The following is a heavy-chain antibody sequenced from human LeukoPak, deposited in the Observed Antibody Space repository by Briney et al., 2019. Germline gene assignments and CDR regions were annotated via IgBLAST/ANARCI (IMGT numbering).Heavy chain of an antibody. CDR3: AKQSYARSLGE. CDR1: GFPFSDFS. J-gene: IGHJ4*02. Sequence: GGSLRLSCATSGFPFSDFSMSWVRQAPGKGLEWISTTNSGGTSTYYAESVKGRFTITRDNSKNTLYLQMSSLRVEDTAVYYCAKQSYARSLGEGGPGTLVSVSS. V-gene: IGHV3-23*01. CDR2: TNSGGTST. D-gene: IGHD2-8*01.